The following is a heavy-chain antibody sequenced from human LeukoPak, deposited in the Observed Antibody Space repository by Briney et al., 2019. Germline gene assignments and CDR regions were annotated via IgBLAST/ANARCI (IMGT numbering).Heavy chain of an antibody. J-gene: IGHJ5*02. CDR3: ARVGTDYGASVNWFDP. CDR2: IYYSGST. V-gene: IGHV4-31*03. Sequence: SETLSLTCTVSGGSISSGGYYWSWIRQHPGKGLEWIGYIYYSGSTYYNPSLKSRVTISVDTSKDQFPLKLSSVTAADTAVYYCARVGTDYGASVNWFDPWGQGTLVTVSS. CDR1: GGSISSGGYY. D-gene: IGHD4/OR15-4a*01.